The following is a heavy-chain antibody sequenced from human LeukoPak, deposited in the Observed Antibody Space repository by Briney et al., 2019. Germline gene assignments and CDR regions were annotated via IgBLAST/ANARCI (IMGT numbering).Heavy chain of an antibody. J-gene: IGHJ3*02. Sequence: SVKVSCKASGGTFSSYTISWVRQAPGQGLEWMGRIIPILGIANYAQKFQGRVTITADKSTSTAYMELSSLRSEGTAVYYCARGPSQWFGESAFDIWGQGTMVTVSS. V-gene: IGHV1-69*02. CDR1: GGTFSSYT. D-gene: IGHD3-10*01. CDR2: IIPILGIA. CDR3: ARGPSQWFGESAFDI.